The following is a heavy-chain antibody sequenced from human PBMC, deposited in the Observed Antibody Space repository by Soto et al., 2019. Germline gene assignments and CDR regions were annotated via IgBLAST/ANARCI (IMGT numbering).Heavy chain of an antibody. CDR2: IYYSGST. D-gene: IGHD2-15*01. V-gene: IGHV4-31*03. CDR1: GGSISSGGYY. Sequence: SETLSLTCTVSGGSISSGGYYWSWIRQHPGKGLEWIGYIYYSGSTYYNPSLKSRVTISVDTSKNQFSLKLSSVTAADTAVYYCARDSGNCSGGSCYHYGLDYWGQGTLVTVSS. CDR3: ARDSGNCSGGSCYHYGLDY. J-gene: IGHJ4*02.